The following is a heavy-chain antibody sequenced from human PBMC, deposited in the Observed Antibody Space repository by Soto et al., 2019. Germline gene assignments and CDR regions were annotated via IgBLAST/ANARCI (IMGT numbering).Heavy chain of an antibody. J-gene: IGHJ4*02. CDR2: ISGSGGST. Sequence: GGSLRLSCAASGFIFSSYVMTWVRQAPGKGLEWVSVISGSGGSTNSADSVKGRFAISRDNSKNTLHLRMDSLRAEDTAVYYCARTERADYWGQGTLVTVSS. CDR1: GFIFSSYV. CDR3: ARTERADY. D-gene: IGHD1-1*01. V-gene: IGHV3-23*01.